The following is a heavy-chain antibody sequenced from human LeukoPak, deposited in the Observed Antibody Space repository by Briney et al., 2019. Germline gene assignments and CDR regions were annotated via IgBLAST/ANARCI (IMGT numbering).Heavy chain of an antibody. J-gene: IGHJ4*02. Sequence: GGSLRLSCAASGFTFSNYAMGWVRQAPGKGLEWVSGISGSDYAYYTDSVKGRFTISRDNSKNTLYLQMNTLRAEDTAVYYCAKGVRYLDWWILDYWGQGTLVPVSS. CDR1: GFTFSNYA. CDR3: AKGVRYLDWWILDY. CDR2: ISGSDYA. V-gene: IGHV3-23*01. D-gene: IGHD3-9*01.